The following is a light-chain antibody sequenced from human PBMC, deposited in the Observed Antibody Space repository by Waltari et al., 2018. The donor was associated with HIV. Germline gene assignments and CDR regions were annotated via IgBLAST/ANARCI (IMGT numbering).Light chain of an antibody. CDR3: SSYTSSSTLV. J-gene: IGLJ1*01. CDR2: EVS. V-gene: IGLV2-14*01. Sequence: QSALTQPASVSGSPGQSITRSCTGTSSDVGGYNYVPWYQQHPGKAPKLMIYEVSNRPSGVSNRFSGSKSGNTASLTISGLQAEDEADYYCSSYTSSSTLVFGTGTKVTVL. CDR1: SSDVGGYNY.